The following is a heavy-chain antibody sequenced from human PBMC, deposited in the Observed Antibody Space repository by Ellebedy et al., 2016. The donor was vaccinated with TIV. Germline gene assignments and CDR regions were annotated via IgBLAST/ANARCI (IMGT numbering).Heavy chain of an antibody. D-gene: IGHD3-10*01. J-gene: IGHJ4*02. Sequence: GESLKISCAASGFTFSSYSMNWVRQAPGKGLEWVSYISSSSRTIYYADSVKGRFTISRDNAKNSLYLQMSSLRAEDTAVYYCARDSLVRGQIEYWGQGTLVIVSS. CDR3: ARDSLVRGQIEY. CDR1: GFTFSSYS. CDR2: ISSSSRTI. V-gene: IGHV3-48*04.